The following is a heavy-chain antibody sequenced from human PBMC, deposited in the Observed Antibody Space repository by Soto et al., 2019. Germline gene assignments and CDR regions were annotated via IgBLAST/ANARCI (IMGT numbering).Heavy chain of an antibody. CDR2: ISWNSGSI. D-gene: IGHD3-9*01. Sequence: GGSLRLSCAASGFTFSSYGMHWVRQAPGKGLEWVSGISWNSGSIGYADSVKGRFTISRDNAKNSLYLQMNSLRAEDTALYYCAKAYYDILTGYPSLNYWGQGTLVTVSS. V-gene: IGHV3-9*01. J-gene: IGHJ4*02. CDR3: AKAYYDILTGYPSLNY. CDR1: GFTFSSYG.